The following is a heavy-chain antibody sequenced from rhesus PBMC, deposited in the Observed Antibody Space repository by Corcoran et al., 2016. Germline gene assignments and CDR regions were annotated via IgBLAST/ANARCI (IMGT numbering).Heavy chain of an antibody. J-gene: IGHJ4*01. CDR2: ISGSGGST. D-gene: IGHD4-23*01. CDR1: GGSISSSNW. CDR3: ARLNTVRCFDY. V-gene: IGHV4-57*02. Sequence: QLQLQESGPGLVKPSETLSLTCAVSGGSISSSNWLSWIRPPPGKGLQWIGRISGSGGSTSYNPSLKSRVTLSVDTSKNQLSLKLSSVTAADTAVYYCARLNTVRCFDYWGQGVLVTVSS.